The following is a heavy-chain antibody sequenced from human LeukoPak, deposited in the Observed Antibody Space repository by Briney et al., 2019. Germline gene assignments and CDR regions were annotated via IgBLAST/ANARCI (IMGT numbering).Heavy chain of an antibody. CDR3: ARGYYYDSSGRFDY. J-gene: IGHJ4*02. CDR2: INHSGST. D-gene: IGHD3-22*01. V-gene: IGHV4-34*01. CDR1: GGSFSGYY. Sequence: SETLSLTCAVYGGSFSGYYWSWIRQPPGKGREWIGEINHSGSTNYNPSLKCRVTISVDTSKNQFSLKLSSVTAADTAVYYCARGYYYDSSGRFDYWGQGTLVTVSS.